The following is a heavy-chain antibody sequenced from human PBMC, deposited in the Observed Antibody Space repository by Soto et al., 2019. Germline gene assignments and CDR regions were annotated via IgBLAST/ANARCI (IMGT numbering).Heavy chain of an antibody. CDR1: GFTVSSNY. CDR2: IYSGGST. D-gene: IGHD3-10*01. J-gene: IGHJ4*02. V-gene: IGHV3-53*01. Sequence: GGSLRLSCAASGFTVSSNYMSWVRQAPGKGLEWVSVIYSGGSTNYADSVKGRFTISRDNAKNSLYLQMNSLRAEDTAVYYCASITLSGSFLFDYWGQGTLVTVSS. CDR3: ASITLSGSFLFDY.